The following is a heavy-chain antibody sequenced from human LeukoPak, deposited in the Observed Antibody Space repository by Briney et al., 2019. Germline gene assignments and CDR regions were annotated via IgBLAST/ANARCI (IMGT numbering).Heavy chain of an antibody. CDR3: ARRGYPVYYYYMDV. Sequence: ASVKVSCKTSGYTFTSYGISWVRQAPGQGLEWMGWISADNGKTNYAQKLQGRVTTTTDTSTTTAYMELRSLRSDDTAVYYCARRGYPVYYYYMDVWGKGTTVTISS. V-gene: IGHV1-18*01. CDR1: GYTFTSYG. CDR2: ISADNGKT. J-gene: IGHJ6*03. D-gene: IGHD5-12*01.